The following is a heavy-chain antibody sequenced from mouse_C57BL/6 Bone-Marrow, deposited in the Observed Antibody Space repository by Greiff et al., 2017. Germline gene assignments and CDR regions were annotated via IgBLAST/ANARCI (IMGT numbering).Heavy chain of an antibody. J-gene: IGHJ2*01. V-gene: IGHV1-69*01. CDR2: IDPSDSYT. D-gene: IGHD2-1*01. CDR3: ALYPYYFDY. Sequence: QVQLQQPGAELVMPGASVKLSCKASGYTFTSYWMHWVKQRPGQGLEWIGEIDPSDSYTNYNQKFKGKSTLTVDKSSSTAYMQLSSLTSADSAVYYCALYPYYFDYWGQGTTLTVSS. CDR1: GYTFTSYW.